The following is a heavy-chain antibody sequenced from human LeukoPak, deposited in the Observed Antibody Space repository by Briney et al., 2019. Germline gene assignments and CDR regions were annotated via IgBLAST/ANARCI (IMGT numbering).Heavy chain of an antibody. CDR3: ARLLDNDSSGDPDTFDM. J-gene: IGHJ3*02. V-gene: IGHV4-59*11. Sequence: SETLSLTCTVSGVFISGHYWSWIRQPPGNGLEWIGFVYYSGRTRYNPSLHSRVTISADTSKNHLSLKLTSVTAADTAVYYCARLLDNDSSGDPDTFDMWGQGIKVTVSS. D-gene: IGHD3-22*01. CDR1: GVFISGHY. CDR2: VYYSGRT.